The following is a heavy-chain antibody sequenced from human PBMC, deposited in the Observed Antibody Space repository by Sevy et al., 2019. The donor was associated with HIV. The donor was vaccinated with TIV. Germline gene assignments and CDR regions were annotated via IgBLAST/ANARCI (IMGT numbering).Heavy chain of an antibody. J-gene: IGHJ6*02. Sequence: SGPTLVNPTQTLTLTCTFSGFSLSTSGMCVSWIRQPPGKALEWLALIDWDDDKYYSTSLKTRLTISKDTSKNQVVLTTTNMDPVDTATYYCARIPRSTYYDFWSGYPLGMDVWGQGTTVTVSS. CDR1: GFSLSTSGMC. CDR2: IDWDDDK. CDR3: ARIPRSTYYDFWSGYPLGMDV. V-gene: IGHV2-70*01. D-gene: IGHD3-3*01.